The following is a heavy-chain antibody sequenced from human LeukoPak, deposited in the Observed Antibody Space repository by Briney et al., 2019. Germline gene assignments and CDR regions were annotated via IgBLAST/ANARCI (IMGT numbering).Heavy chain of an antibody. D-gene: IGHD1-26*01. J-gene: IGHJ4*02. V-gene: IGHV3-15*01. CDR3: TTGIVGTTAY. CDR2: IKSETDGGTI. CDR1: GFNFTNAW. Sequence: GGSLRLSCAASGFNFTNAWMTWVRQAPGKGLEWVGRIKSETDGGTIHYGAPVKGRFIISRDDSKNTVGLQMNSLKTEDTGVYYCTTGIVGTTAYWGQGTLVIVSS.